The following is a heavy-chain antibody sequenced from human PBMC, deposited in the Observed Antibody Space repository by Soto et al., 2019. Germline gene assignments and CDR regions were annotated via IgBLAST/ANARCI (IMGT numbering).Heavy chain of an antibody. J-gene: IGHJ5*02. CDR3: ARVITIFGVVMIPNWFDP. Sequence: SETLSLTCTVSGGSISSYYCSWIRQPPGKGLEWIGYIYYSGSTNYNPSLKSRVTISVDTSKNQSSLKLSSVTAADTAVYYCARVITIFGVVMIPNWFDPWGQGTLVTVSS. D-gene: IGHD3-3*01. V-gene: IGHV4-59*01. CDR2: IYYSGST. CDR1: GGSISSYY.